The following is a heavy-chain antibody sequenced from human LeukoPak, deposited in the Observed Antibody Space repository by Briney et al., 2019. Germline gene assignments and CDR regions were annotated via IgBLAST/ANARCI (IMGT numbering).Heavy chain of an antibody. Sequence: QPGGSLRLSCTASGFTFSDYTMNWVRQAPGRGPEWVSGISWNSGSIGYADSVKGRFPISRDNAKNSLYLQMNSLRAEDTALYYCAKGPYSSVNWFDPWGQGTLVTVSS. J-gene: IGHJ5*02. V-gene: IGHV3-9*01. CDR3: AKGPYSSVNWFDP. D-gene: IGHD6-25*01. CDR1: GFTFSDYT. CDR2: ISWNSGSI.